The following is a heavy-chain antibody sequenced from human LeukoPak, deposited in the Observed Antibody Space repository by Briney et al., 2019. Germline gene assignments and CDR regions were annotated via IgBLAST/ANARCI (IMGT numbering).Heavy chain of an antibody. CDR2: INWNGGST. CDR3: ARGRSGSYTGNWFDP. V-gene: IGHV3-20*04. D-gene: IGHD1-26*01. Sequence: PGGSLRLSCAASGFTFDDYGMSWVRQAPGKGLEWVSGINWNGGSTGYADSVKGRFTISRDNAKNSLYLQMNSLRAEDTALYYCARGRSGSYTGNWFDPWGQGTLVTVSS. CDR1: GFTFDDYG. J-gene: IGHJ5*02.